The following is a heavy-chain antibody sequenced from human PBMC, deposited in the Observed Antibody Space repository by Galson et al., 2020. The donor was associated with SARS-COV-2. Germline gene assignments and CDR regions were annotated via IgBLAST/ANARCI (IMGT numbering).Heavy chain of an antibody. CDR3: ARGVVGATKVFDV. D-gene: IGHD1-26*01. V-gene: IGHV4-59*01. CDR2: IYNSGST. J-gene: IGHJ3*01. Sequence: SKTLSLTCTVPGGPINNYYWSWIRQPPGKGLECIGYIYNSGSTNYNPSLKSRVTIAVDTSKNQFSLKLSSVTAADTAVFYCARGVVGATKVFDVWGQGTLVTVSS. CDR1: GGPINNYY.